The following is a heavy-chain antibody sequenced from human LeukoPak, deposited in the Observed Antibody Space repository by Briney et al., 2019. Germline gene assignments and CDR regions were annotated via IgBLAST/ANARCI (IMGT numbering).Heavy chain of an antibody. CDR3: ARCAHATWAGIYYMDV. V-gene: IGHV3-11*04. CDR2: ISGSARTI. Sequence: GGSLRLSCAASVYTLSDYTMTWIRQAPGKGLEWISYISGSARTIYYADSVQGRLTISRDNANNSLYLQLNSLRAEDTAVYYWARCAHATWAGIYYMDVWGKGTTVIVSS. D-gene: IGHD5-12*01. J-gene: IGHJ6*03. CDR1: VYTLSDYT.